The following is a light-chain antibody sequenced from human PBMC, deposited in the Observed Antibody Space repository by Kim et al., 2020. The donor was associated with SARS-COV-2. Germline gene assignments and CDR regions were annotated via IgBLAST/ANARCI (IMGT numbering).Light chain of an antibody. Sequence: DIQITQSPSSLSASVGDRVIITCRTSQSISSHLNWYQQKPGNAPKLLIFAASSLQSGVPSRFSGSGSGTDFTLTITTLQPEDFATYYCQQGYSSPQITFGQGTRLEIK. V-gene: IGKV1-39*01. CDR2: AAS. J-gene: IGKJ5*01. CDR3: QQGYSSPQIT. CDR1: QSISSH.